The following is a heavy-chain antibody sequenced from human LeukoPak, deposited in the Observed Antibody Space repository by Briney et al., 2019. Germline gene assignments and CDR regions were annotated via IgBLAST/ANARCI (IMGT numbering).Heavy chain of an antibody. Sequence: PGGSLRLSCAASGFTFSTYAMHWVRQAPGKGLEYVSAINYNGGSTYYANSVKGRFTISRDNSKNTLYLQMGSLRAEDMAVYYCAISRWWEPYYFDYWGQGTLVTVSS. CDR3: AISRWWEPYYFDY. CDR1: GFTFSTYA. CDR2: INYNGGST. J-gene: IGHJ4*02. D-gene: IGHD1-26*01. V-gene: IGHV3-64*01.